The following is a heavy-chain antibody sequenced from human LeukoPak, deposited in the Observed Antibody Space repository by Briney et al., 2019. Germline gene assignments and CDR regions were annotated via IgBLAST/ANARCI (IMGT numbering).Heavy chain of an antibody. Sequence: PGGSLRLSCVASGFTFSDFYMSWLRQAPGKGLEWISYITNTGNTFHYADSVKGRFTISRGNAKNSLYLQMNSLTDDDTAVCYCARNLGYCSGETCYYFDPWGLGTLVTVSS. J-gene: IGHJ5*02. CDR2: ITNTGNTF. V-gene: IGHV3-11*04. CDR3: ARNLGYCSGETCYYFDP. D-gene: IGHD2-15*01. CDR1: GFTFSDFY.